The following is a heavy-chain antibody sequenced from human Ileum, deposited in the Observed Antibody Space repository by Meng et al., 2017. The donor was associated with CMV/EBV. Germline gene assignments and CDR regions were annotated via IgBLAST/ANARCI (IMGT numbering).Heavy chain of an antibody. V-gene: IGHV4-34*01. CDR2: INHVGRT. CDR1: GGSLRRHY. D-gene: IGHD3-16*02. Sequence: QLQLGGPGLFKPSETLPRAGAVYGGSLRRHYCKWIRQSPGSGLQWIAEINHVGRTNSNPSLASRVTISQDTSKNQCSLKLNSVTVADSAVYYCARGLFRYPAYFDLWGQGTLVTVSS. J-gene: IGHJ4*02. CDR3: ARGLFRYPAYFDL.